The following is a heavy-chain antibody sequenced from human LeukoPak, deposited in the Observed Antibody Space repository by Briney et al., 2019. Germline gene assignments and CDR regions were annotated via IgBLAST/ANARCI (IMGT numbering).Heavy chain of an antibody. CDR1: GFTFSRYW. CDR2: IDSDGSST. V-gene: IGHV3-74*01. D-gene: IGHD3-10*01. Sequence: PGGSLRLSCAASGFTFSRYWMHWVRQAPGKGLVWVSRIDSDGSSTTYADSVKGRSTISRDNAKNTLYLQMNSLRVEDTAVYYCARDGEGGYPVDYWGQGTLVTVSS. J-gene: IGHJ4*02. CDR3: ARDGEGGYPVDY.